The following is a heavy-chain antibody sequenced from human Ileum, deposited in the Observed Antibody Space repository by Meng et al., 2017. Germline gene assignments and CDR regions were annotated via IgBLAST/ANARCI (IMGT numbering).Heavy chain of an antibody. CDR2: IYSGGNT. CDR3: AGHTELDC. Sequence: EVQLVESGGGLVQHGGSLRLSCAASEFTVSNNYMSWVRQAPGKGLEWVSLIYSGGNTKYADSVKGRFTISRDNSKNTLYLQMNSLRAEDTAVYYCAGHTELDCWGQGALVTVSS. CDR1: EFTVSNNY. V-gene: IGHV3-66*04. J-gene: IGHJ4*02.